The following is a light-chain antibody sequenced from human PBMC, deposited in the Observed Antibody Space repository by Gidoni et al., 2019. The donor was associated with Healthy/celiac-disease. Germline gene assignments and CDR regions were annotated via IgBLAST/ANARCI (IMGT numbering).Light chain of an antibody. CDR3: CSYAGSSTWV. CDR1: SSHVGSYNL. V-gene: IGLV2-23*02. Sequence: QSPLTHPASVSGPPGLSITISCTGTSSHVGSYNLVSWYQQHPSKAPKLMIYEVSKRPSGVSNRFSGSKSGNTATLTISGLQAEDEADYYCCSYAGSSTWVFGGGTKLTVL. CDR2: EVS. J-gene: IGLJ3*02.